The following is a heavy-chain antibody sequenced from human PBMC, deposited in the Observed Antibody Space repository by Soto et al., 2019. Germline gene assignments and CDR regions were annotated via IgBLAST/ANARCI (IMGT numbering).Heavy chain of an antibody. CDR2: ISAYNGNT. V-gene: IGHV1-18*01. Sequence: ASVKVSCKASGYTFTSYGISWVRQAPGQGLEWMGWISAYNGNTNYAQKLQGWVTMTRDTSISTAYMELSRLRSDDTAVYYCARDATPVVVAAPAHYYYYMDVWGKGTTVTVS. D-gene: IGHD2-15*01. CDR1: GYTFTSYG. J-gene: IGHJ6*03. CDR3: ARDATPVVVAAPAHYYYYMDV.